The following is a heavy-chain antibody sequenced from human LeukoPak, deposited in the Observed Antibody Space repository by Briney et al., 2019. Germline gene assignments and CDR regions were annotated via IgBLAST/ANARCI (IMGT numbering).Heavy chain of an antibody. CDR3: ASQYYDSSGYYFPLGY. CDR1: GYTFTSYG. D-gene: IGHD3-22*01. J-gene: IGHJ4*02. Sequence: ASVKVSCKASGYTFTSYGISWVRQAPGQGLEWMGWISAYNGNTNYAQKLQGRVTMTTDTSTSTAYMELRSLRSDDTAVYYCASQYYDSSGYYFPLGYWGQGTPVTVSS. CDR2: ISAYNGNT. V-gene: IGHV1-18*01.